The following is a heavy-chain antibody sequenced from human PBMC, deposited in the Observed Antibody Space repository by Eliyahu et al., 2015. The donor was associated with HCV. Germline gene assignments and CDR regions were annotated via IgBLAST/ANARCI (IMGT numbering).Heavy chain of an antibody. CDR3: ARDADDRIFGVVMNYYGMDV. D-gene: IGHD3-3*02. CDR2: ISSSSSYX. CDR1: GFTFSSYI. V-gene: IGHV3-21*01. Sequence: EVQLVXSGGGLVKPXXSLRLSCAASGFTFSSYIXNWVRXAPGKGLEWVXSISSSSSYXYYXDSVKGRFTISRDNAKNSLYLQMNSLRAEDTAVYYCARDADDRIFGVVMNYYGMDVWGQGTTVTVSS. J-gene: IGHJ6*02.